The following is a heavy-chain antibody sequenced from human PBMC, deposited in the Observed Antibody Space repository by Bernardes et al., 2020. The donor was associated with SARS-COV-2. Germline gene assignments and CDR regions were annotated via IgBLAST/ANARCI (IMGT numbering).Heavy chain of an antibody. CDR2: INTKNGDT. Sequence: ASVKVSCRASGYTFTTFGVTWVRQAPGQGLEYMGWINTKNGDTNYAPKFQGRLTVTADASTTTSYMELRSLTSDDTAVYYCARPLGGRWLQGGYFDLWGRGTLVTVSS. J-gene: IGHJ2*01. D-gene: IGHD1-26*01. CDR1: GYTFTTFG. V-gene: IGHV1-18*01. CDR3: ARPLGGRWLQGGYFDL.